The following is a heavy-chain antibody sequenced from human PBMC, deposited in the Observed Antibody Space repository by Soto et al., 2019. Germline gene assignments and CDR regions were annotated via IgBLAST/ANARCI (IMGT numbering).Heavy chain of an antibody. CDR2: ISGSDDST. D-gene: IGHD6-6*01. V-gene: IGHV3-23*01. J-gene: IGHJ4*02. Sequence: EVQLLESGGGLVQPGESLRLSCAASGFTFSSYAMSWVRQAPGQGLEWVSVISGSDDSTYYADSVKGRFTSSRDNSKNTLYLQMNSLRAEDTAVYYCAKRSSSSTFDYWGQGTLVTVSS. CDR3: AKRSSSSTFDY. CDR1: GFTFSSYA.